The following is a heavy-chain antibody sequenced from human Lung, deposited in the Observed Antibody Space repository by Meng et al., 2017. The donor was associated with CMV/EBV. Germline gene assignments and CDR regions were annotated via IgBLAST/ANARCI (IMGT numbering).Heavy chain of an antibody. J-gene: IGHJ6*02. CDR3: AVYCSSTSCHRDGMDV. D-gene: IGHD2-2*01. CDR1: GFTFSSYS. Sequence: GGSXRLXCAASGFTFSSYSMNWVRQAPGKGLEWVSSISSSSSYIYYADSVKGRFTISRDNAKNSLYLQMNSLRAEDTAVYYCAVYCSSTSCHRDGMDVWGQAXTVTVSS. CDR2: ISSSSSYI. V-gene: IGHV3-21*01.